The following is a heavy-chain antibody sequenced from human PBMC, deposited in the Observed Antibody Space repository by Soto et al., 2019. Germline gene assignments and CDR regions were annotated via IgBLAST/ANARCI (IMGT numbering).Heavy chain of an antibody. CDR2: IHYSGST. V-gene: IGHV4-61*01. CDR3: ARHDNMTLGSQYLDS. CDR1: GGSVNIGTYY. J-gene: IGHJ4*02. Sequence: SETLFLTCTFPGGSVNIGTYYLSWIRQPPGKGLEWIGFIHYSGSTNYNPSLKSRATISVDKSRNQFSLQLTSVTAADTALYFCARHDNMTLGSQYLDSWGPGTLVTVSS. D-gene: IGHD1-1*01.